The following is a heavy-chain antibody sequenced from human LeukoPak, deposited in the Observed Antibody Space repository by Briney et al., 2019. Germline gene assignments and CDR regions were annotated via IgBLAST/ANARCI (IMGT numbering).Heavy chain of an antibody. Sequence: PGGPLRLSCAASGFTFSGYWMSWVRQAPGKGLEWVANIKQDGSEKYYVDSVKGRFTISRDNAKNSLFLQMNSLRAEDTAVYYCARDWQWQQLDGDAFDIWGQGTMVTVSS. CDR2: IKQDGSEK. CDR3: ARDWQWQQLDGDAFDI. V-gene: IGHV3-7*04. CDR1: GFTFSGYW. D-gene: IGHD6-13*01. J-gene: IGHJ3*02.